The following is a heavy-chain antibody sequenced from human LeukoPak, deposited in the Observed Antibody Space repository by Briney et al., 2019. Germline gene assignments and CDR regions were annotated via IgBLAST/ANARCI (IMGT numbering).Heavy chain of an antibody. J-gene: IGHJ6*02. CDR2: IYYSGST. V-gene: IGHV4-59*01. CDR3: ARYSRAPTNYYYGMDV. Sequence: SETLSLTCTVSGGSISSYYWSWNRQPPGKGLEWIGYIYYSGSTNYNPSLKSRVTISVDTSKNQFSLKLSSVTAADTAVYNCARYSRAPTNYYYGMDVWGQGTTVTVSS. D-gene: IGHD6-13*01. CDR1: GGSISSYY.